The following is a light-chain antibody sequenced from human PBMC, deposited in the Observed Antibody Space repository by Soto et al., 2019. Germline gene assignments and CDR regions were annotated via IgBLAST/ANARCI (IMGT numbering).Light chain of an antibody. V-gene: IGLV2-14*01. CDR3: SSYTSSSTLYV. Sequence: QSALTQPASVSGSPGQSITISCTGTSSDVGGYNYVSWYQQHPGKAPKLMIFEVSSRPSGVSYRFSGSKSVNTASLTISGLQAEDEADYYCSSYTSSSTLYVFGSGTKVTVL. CDR2: EVS. CDR1: SSDVGGYNY. J-gene: IGLJ1*01.